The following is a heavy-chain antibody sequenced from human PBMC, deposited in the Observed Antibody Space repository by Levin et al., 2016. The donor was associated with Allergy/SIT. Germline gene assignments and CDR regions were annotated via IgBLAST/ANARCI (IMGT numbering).Heavy chain of an antibody. Sequence: GESLKISCAASGFTFSGSAMHWVRQASGKGLEWVGRIRSKANSYATAYAASVKGRFTISRDDSKNTAYLQMNSLKTEDTAVYYCTSPTYSSSLDHFDYWGQGTLVTVSS. CDR2: IRSKANSYAT. D-gene: IGHD6-13*01. CDR3: TSPTYSSSLDHFDY. CDR1: GFTFSGSA. J-gene: IGHJ4*02. V-gene: IGHV3-73*01.